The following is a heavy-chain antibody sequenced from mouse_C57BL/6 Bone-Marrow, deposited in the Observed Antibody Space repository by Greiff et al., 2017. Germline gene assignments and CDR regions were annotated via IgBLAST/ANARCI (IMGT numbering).Heavy chain of an antibody. CDR3: TRSLIYYGTNY. D-gene: IGHD1-1*01. CDR1: GFNIKDYY. V-gene: IGHV14-2*01. CDR2: IDPEDGET. J-gene: IGHJ2*01. Sequence: VHVKQSGAELVKPGASVKLSCTASGFNIKDYYIHWVKQRTEQGLEWIGRIDPEDGETKYAPKFQDKATITADTSSNTACLQLSSLTSEDTAVYYCTRSLIYYGTNYWGQGTTLTVSS.